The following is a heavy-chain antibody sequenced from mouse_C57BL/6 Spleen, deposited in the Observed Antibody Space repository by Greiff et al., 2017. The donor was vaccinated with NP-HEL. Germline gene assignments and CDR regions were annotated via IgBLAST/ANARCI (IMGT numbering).Heavy chain of an antibody. D-gene: IGHD2-1*01. CDR3: AREGGNPWFAY. J-gene: IGHJ3*01. V-gene: IGHV5-4*01. Sequence: EVKVVESGGGLVKPGGSLKLSCAASGFTFSSYAMSWVRQTPEKRLEWVATISDGGSYTYYPDNVKGRFTISRDNAKNNLYLQMSHLKAEDTAMYYCAREGGNPWFAYWGQGTLVTVSA. CDR1: GFTFSSYA. CDR2: ISDGGSYT.